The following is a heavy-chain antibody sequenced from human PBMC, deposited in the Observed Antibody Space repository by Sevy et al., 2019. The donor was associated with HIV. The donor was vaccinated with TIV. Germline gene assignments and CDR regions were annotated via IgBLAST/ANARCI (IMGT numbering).Heavy chain of an antibody. V-gene: IGHV3-30*04. CDR2: ISHDGSNK. Sequence: GGSLRLSCAVSGFIFNNYAMHWIRQAPGKGLEWAACISHDGSNKYYGDSVKGRFTISRDNSKNTVYLQMNSLRAEDTAVYYCARALSTWYYFDYWGQGTLVTVSS. J-gene: IGHJ4*02. CDR3: ARALSTWYYFDY. D-gene: IGHD6-13*01. CDR1: GFIFNNYA.